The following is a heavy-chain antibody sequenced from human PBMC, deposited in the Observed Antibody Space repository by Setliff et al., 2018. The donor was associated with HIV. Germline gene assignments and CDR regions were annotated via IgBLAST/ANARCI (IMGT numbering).Heavy chain of an antibody. CDR2: INHSGST. J-gene: IGHJ3*02. CDR3: ARLGYSGSLVGAFDI. CDR1: GGSFSGYY. D-gene: IGHD1-26*01. V-gene: IGHV4-34*01. Sequence: SETLSLTCAVYGGSFSGYYWSWIRQPPGKGLEWIGEINHSGSTNYNPSLKSRVTISVDTSKNQFSLKLSSVTAADTAVYYCARLGYSGSLVGAFDIWGQGTMVTV.